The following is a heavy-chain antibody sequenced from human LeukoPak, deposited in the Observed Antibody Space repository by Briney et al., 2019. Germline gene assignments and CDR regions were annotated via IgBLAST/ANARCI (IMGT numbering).Heavy chain of an antibody. V-gene: IGHV3-7*03. CDR2: IKQDGSEK. CDR3: ARVPEPYSGSYYPDY. CDR1: GFTFSSYW. J-gene: IGHJ4*02. Sequence: GGSLRLSCAASGFTFSSYWMSWVRQAPGKGLEWVANIKQDGSEKYYVDSVKGRFTISRDNAKNSLYLQMNSLRAEDTAVYYCARVPEPYSGSYYPDYWGQGTLVTVSS. D-gene: IGHD1-26*01.